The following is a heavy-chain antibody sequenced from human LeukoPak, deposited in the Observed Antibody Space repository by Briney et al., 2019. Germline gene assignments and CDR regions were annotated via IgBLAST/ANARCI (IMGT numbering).Heavy chain of an antibody. CDR3: TTFNWNPSDN. CDR1: GFTFCGYT. D-gene: IGHD1-20*01. J-gene: IGHJ4*02. V-gene: IGHV3-49*04. Sequence: PGRSLRLSCTASGFTFCGYTMTWVRQAPGKGLEWVGFIRSKAYGGTTEFAASVKGRFTISRDDSKSIAYLQMNSLKIEDTAVYYCTTFNWNPSDNWGQGTLVTVSS. CDR2: IRSKAYGGTT.